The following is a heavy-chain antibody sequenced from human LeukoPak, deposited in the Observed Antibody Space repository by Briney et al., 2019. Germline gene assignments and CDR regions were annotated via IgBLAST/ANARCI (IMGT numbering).Heavy chain of an antibody. CDR1: GFTFSSYE. D-gene: IGHD5-24*01. CDR2: ISGSGGSS. V-gene: IGHV3-23*01. J-gene: IGHJ4*02. CDR3: AKSLSRDGYNVGY. Sequence: PGGSLRLSCAASGFTFSSYEMNWVRQAPGKGLEWVSAISGSGGSSYYADSVKGRFTISRDNSKNTLYLQMNSLRAEDTAVYYCAKSLSRDGYNVGYWGQGTLVTVSS.